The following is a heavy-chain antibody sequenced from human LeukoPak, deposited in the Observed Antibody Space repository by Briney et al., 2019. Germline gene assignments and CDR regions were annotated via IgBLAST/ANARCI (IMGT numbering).Heavy chain of an antibody. CDR3: TRENRPSCPFAF. Sequence: VKPSGTLSLTCGVSGGSIDSTNFWSWVRQAPGKGLEWIGEVAHDGTRNYNPSLRSRVAMSFDRANNYFSLSLTAVTAADTALYYCTRENRPSCPFAFWGQGVMVTVSS. J-gene: IGHJ4*02. CDR2: VAHDGTR. V-gene: IGHV4-4*02. D-gene: IGHD3-3*01. CDR1: GGSIDSTNF.